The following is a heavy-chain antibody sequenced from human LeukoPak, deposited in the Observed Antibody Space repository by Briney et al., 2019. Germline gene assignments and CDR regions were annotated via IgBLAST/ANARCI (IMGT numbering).Heavy chain of an antibody. D-gene: IGHD1-26*01. CDR3: ARGGSSGSYPSEIDY. CDR1: GGSISSYY. Sequence: SETLSLTCTVSGGSISSYYWSWIRQPPGKGLEWIGYIYYSGSTNYNPSLKSRVTISVDTSKNQFSPKLSSVTAADTAVYYCARGGSSGSYPSEIDYWGQGTLVTVSS. J-gene: IGHJ4*02. CDR2: IYYSGST. V-gene: IGHV4-59*01.